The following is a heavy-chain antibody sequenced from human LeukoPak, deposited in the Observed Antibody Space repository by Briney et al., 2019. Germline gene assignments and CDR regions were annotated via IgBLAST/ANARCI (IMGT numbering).Heavy chain of an antibody. V-gene: IGHV3-74*01. CDR1: GFTFSSYW. CDR2: INSDGSST. D-gene: IGHD3-16*02. Sequence: GGSLRLSCAASGFTFSSYWMHWVRQAPGKGLVWVSRINSDGSSTSYADSVKGRFTISRDNAENTLYLQMNSLRAEDTAVYYCARESFSYYDYVWGSYRKVNDAFDIWGQGTMVTVSS. J-gene: IGHJ3*02. CDR3: ARESFSYYDYVWGSYRKVNDAFDI.